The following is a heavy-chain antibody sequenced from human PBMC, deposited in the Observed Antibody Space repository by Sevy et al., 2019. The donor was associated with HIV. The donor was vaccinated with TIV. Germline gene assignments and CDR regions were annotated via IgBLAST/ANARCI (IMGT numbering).Heavy chain of an antibody. D-gene: IGHD2-2*01. V-gene: IGHV3-23*01. CDR2: INGKGRST. J-gene: IGHJ6*02. Sequence: GSLRLSCAASGFTFSGYAMNWVRQAPGKGLEWVSAINGKGRSTHYADSVEGRFTISRDNSKNTLYLEMNSLRAEDTAVYYCAKTINSGGGVVPAANYYYYGLDVRGQGTTVTVSS. CDR3: AKTINSGGGVVPAANYYYYGLDV. CDR1: GFTFSGYA.